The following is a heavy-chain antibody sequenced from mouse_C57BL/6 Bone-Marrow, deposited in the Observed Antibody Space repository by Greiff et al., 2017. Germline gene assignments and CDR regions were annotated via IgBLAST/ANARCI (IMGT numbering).Heavy chain of an antibody. CDR3: ASPPSTTVVPFDY. V-gene: IGHV1-64*01. D-gene: IGHD1-1*01. CDR1: GYTFTSYW. Sequence: QVQLQQPGAELVKPGASVKLSCKASGYTFTSYWMHWVKQRPGQGLEWIGMIHPNSGSTNYNEKFKSKATLTVAKSSSTAYMQLSSLTSEDSAVYYCASPPSTTVVPFDYWGQGTTLTVSS. CDR2: IHPNSGST. J-gene: IGHJ2*01.